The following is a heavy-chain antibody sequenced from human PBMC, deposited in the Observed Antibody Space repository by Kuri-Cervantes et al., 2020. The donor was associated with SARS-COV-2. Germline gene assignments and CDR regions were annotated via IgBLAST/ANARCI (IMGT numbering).Heavy chain of an antibody. V-gene: IGHV3-30-3*01. J-gene: IGHJ2*01. CDR2: ISYDGSNK. Sequence: GGSLRLSCAASGFTFSSYAMHWVRQAPGKGLEWVAVISYDGSNKYYADSVKGRFTISRDNSKNTLYLRMNSLRAEDTAVYYCARSPPLGYFDLWGRGTLVTVSS. CDR3: ARSPPLGYFDL. CDR1: GFTFSSYA.